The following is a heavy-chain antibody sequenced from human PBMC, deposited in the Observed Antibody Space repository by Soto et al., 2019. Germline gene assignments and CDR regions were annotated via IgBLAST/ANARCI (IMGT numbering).Heavy chain of an antibody. CDR3: ASVFTGYDFWSGYYTWFDP. CDR1: CGSFIGYY. V-gene: IGHV4-34*01. J-gene: IGHJ5*02. Sequence: SETLSLTCAFYCGSFIGYYWSWIRQPPGKGLEWIGEINHSGSTNYNPSLKSRVTISVDTSKNQFSLKLSSVTAADTAVYYCASVFTGYDFWSGYYTWFDPWGQGTLVTV. CDR2: INHSGST. D-gene: IGHD3-3*01.